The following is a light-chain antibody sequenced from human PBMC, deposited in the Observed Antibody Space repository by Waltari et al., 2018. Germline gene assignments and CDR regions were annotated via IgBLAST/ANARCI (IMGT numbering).Light chain of an antibody. CDR2: DAS. CDR1: QSLSSW. Sequence: DIQMTQSPSTLSASVGDRVTITCRAIQSLSSWLAWYQQKPGKAPKLLIYDASSLESGVPTRFSGSGSGTEFTLTISSLQPDDFATYYCQQYKSYLWTFGQGTKVEI. V-gene: IGKV1-5*01. J-gene: IGKJ1*01. CDR3: QQYKSYLWT.